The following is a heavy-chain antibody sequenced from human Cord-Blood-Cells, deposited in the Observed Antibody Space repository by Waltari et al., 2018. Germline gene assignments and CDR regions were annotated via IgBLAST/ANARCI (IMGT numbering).Heavy chain of an antibody. V-gene: IGHV4-59*08. D-gene: IGHD4-17*01. Sequence: QVQLQESGPGLVKPSETLSLTCTVSGGSISSYYWSWIRQPPGKGLEWIGYIYYSGSTNYNPALKRRVTRSVDTSKNQFSLKLSSVTAADTAVYYCARQRNGDYVFDYWGQGTLVTVSS. CDR2: IYYSGST. CDR1: GGSISSYY. CDR3: ARQRNGDYVFDY. J-gene: IGHJ4*02.